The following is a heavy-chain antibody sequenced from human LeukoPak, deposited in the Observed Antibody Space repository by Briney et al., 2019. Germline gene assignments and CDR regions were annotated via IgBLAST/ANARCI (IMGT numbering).Heavy chain of an antibody. J-gene: IGHJ4*02. CDR1: GGTFSSYA. V-gene: IGHV1-69*04. D-gene: IGHD3-22*01. CDR2: IIPILGIA. Sequence: GASVKVSCKASGGTFSSYAISWVRQAPGQGLEWMGRIIPILGIANYAQKFQGRVTITADKSTSTAYMELSSLRSEDTAVYYCAREKNYYDSSGYVFDYWGQGTLVTVSS. CDR3: AREKNYYDSSGYVFDY.